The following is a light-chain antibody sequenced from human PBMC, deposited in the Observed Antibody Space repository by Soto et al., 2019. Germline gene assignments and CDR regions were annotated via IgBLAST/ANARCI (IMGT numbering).Light chain of an antibody. J-gene: IGKJ1*01. CDR3: QQCGVSPWT. Sequence: FVLTQSPVTLSLSPGEGATLSCRASQSVGSTSLAWYQQKPGQAPRLLIYDTSSRATGIPARFSGSGSGTDFTHTISILEPEDFAVYYCQQCGVSPWTFGQGTKVEI. CDR2: DTS. V-gene: IGKV3-20*01. CDR1: QSVGSTS.